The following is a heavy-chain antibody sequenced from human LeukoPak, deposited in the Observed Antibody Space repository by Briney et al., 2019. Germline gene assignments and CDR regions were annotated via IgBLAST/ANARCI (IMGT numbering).Heavy chain of an antibody. V-gene: IGHV4-61*02. Sequence: SETLSLTCTVSHDSISSGRYYWIWIRQPAGKRLDYIGRVSTSGTVNYNPSLRSRVTISLDTSKNQFSLKMTSVTATDTAVYYCARAAGGDAVHYYGSGRRYYSYYMDVWGKGTTVTISS. CDR1: HDSISSGRYY. D-gene: IGHD3-10*01. J-gene: IGHJ6*03. CDR3: ARAAGGDAVHYYGSGRRYYSYYMDV. CDR2: VSTSGTV.